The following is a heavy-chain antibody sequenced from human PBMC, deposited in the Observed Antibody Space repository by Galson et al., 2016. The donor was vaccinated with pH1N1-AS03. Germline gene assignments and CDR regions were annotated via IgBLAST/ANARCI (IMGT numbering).Heavy chain of an antibody. CDR2: ISGRGDST. D-gene: IGHD4-17*01. J-gene: IGHJ5*02. CDR3: AKDKSYGDYPSWFDP. Sequence: SLRLSCAASGFTFSSYAMSWVRQAPGKVLEWVSAISGRGDSTYYADSVKGRFTISRDNSKNTLYLQMNSLRAEDTAVYYCAKDKSYGDYPSWFDPWGQGTLVTVSS. CDR1: GFTFSSYA. V-gene: IGHV3-23*01.